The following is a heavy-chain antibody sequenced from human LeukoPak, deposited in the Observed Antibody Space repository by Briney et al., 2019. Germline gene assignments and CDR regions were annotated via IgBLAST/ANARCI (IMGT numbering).Heavy chain of an antibody. CDR2: IIPILGIA. V-gene: IGHV1-69*02. CDR1: GGTFSSYT. D-gene: IGHD6-19*01. J-gene: IGHJ3*02. CDR3: ARGSSSGWYGAFDI. Sequence: SVKVSCKASGGTFSSYTISWVRQAPGQGLEWMGRIIPILGIANYAQKFQGRVTITADKSTSTAYMELSSLRPEDTAVYYCARGSSSGWYGAFDIWGQGTMVTVSS.